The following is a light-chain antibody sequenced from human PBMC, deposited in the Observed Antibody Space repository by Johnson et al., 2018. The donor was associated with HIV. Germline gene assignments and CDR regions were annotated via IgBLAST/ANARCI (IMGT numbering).Light chain of an antibody. Sequence: QSVLTQPPSVSAAPGQKVTISCSGSSSNIGNNYVSWYQQLPGRAPKLLIYDNNKRPSGIPDRFSGSKSGTSATLGITGLQTGDEADYYCGTWDSSLSSGGFVFGTGTKVTGL. V-gene: IGLV1-51*01. J-gene: IGLJ1*01. CDR3: GTWDSSLSSGGFV. CDR2: DNN. CDR1: SSNIGNNY.